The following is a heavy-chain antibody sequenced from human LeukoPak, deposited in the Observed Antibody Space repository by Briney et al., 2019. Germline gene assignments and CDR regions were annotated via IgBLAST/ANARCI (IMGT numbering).Heavy chain of an antibody. D-gene: IGHD2-2*01. CDR1: GFTFSSYA. Sequence: PGRSLRLSCAASGFTFSSYAMHWVRQAPGKGLEWVAVISYDGSNKYYADSVKGRFTISRDNSKNTLYLQMNSLRAEDTAVYYCARGPPYCSSTSCYAGRGWFDPWGQGTLVTVSS. J-gene: IGHJ5*02. V-gene: IGHV3-30*04. CDR3: ARGPPYCSSTSCYAGRGWFDP. CDR2: ISYDGSNK.